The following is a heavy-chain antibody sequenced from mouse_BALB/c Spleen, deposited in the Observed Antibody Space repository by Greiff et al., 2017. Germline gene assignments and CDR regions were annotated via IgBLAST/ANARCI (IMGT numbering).Heavy chain of an antibody. Sequence: VQRVESGPGLVAPSQSLSITCTVSGFSLTSYGVHWVRQPPGTGLEWLGVIWAGGSTNYNSALMSRLSISKDNSKSQVFLKMNSLQTDDTAMYYCARVDDGYYGTYWGQGTLVTVSA. CDR2: IWAGGST. V-gene: IGHV2-9*02. J-gene: IGHJ3*01. D-gene: IGHD2-3*01. CDR1: GFSLTSYG. CDR3: ARVDDGYYGTY.